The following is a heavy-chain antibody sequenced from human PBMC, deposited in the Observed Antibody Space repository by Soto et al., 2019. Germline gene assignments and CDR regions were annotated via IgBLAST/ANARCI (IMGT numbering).Heavy chain of an antibody. V-gene: IGHV4-30-4*01. D-gene: IGHD3-9*01. CDR2: IYHSGST. CDR3: ASVDILAVYGCMDV. CDR1: GDSIRSGNHY. J-gene: IGHJ6*02. Sequence: SETLSLTCTVSGDSIRSGNHYWSWIRQPPGKSPEWIGYIYHSGSTYYSPSLKSRVTISVNTSKNQFSLNLNSVSAADTAVYYWASVDILAVYGCMDVWGQGTKVTVSS.